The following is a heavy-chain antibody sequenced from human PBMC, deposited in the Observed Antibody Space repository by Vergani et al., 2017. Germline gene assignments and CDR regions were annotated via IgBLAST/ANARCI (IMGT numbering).Heavy chain of an antibody. J-gene: IGHJ4*02. CDR1: GLTFTSSA. CDR2: IVVGSGNT. D-gene: IGHD3-3*01. Sequence: QMQLVQSGPEVKKPGTSVKVSCKASGLTFTSSAMQWGRQARGQRLEWIGWIVVGSGNTNYAQKFLERVTITRDMSTSTACMELSRLRSEDAAVYYCAADAYDLPSNYWGQGTLVTVSS. CDR3: AADAYDLPSNY. V-gene: IGHV1-58*02.